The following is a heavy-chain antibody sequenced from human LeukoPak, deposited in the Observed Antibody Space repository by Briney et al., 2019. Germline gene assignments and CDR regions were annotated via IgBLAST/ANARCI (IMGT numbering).Heavy chain of an antibody. Sequence: PGGSLRLSWAASGFTFSSYSMNWVRQAPEKGLEWVSSISSSSSYIYYADSVKGRFTISRDNAKNSLYLQMNSLRAEDTAVYYCARAVDTDYYFDYWGQGTLVTVSS. V-gene: IGHV3-21*01. CDR2: ISSSSSYI. D-gene: IGHD5-18*01. CDR3: ARAVDTDYYFDY. J-gene: IGHJ4*02. CDR1: GFTFSSYS.